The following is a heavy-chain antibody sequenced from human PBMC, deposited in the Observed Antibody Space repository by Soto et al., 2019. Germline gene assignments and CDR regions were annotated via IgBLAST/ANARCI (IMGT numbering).Heavy chain of an antibody. V-gene: IGHV3-15*01. D-gene: IGHD3-10*01. CDR3: TTPLSPPELWFGGYYYYYYMDV. J-gene: IGHJ6*03. CDR1: GFTFSNAW. CDR2: IKSKTDGGTT. Sequence: GGSLRLSCAASGFTFSNAWMSWVRQAPGKGLEWVGRIKSKTDGGTTDYAAPVKGRFTISRDDSKNTLYLQMNSLKTEDTAVYYCTTPLSPPELWFGGYYYYYYMDVWGKGTTVTVSS.